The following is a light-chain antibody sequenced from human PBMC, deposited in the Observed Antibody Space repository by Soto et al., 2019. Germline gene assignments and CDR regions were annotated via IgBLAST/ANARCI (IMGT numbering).Light chain of an antibody. CDR2: AAS. J-gene: IGKJ3*01. V-gene: IGKV1-8*01. CDR3: QQYYSYPPS. Sequence: AIRMTQSPSSFSASTGDRVTITCRASQGISSYLAWYQQKPGKAPKLLIYAASTLQSGVPSRFSGSGSGTDFTLTISSLQPDDFATYYCQQYYSYPPSFGPGTKVDIK. CDR1: QGISSY.